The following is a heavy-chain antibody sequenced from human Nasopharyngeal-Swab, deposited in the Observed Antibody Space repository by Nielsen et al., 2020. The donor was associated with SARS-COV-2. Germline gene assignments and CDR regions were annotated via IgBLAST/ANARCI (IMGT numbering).Heavy chain of an antibody. CDR1: GYTFTSYA. J-gene: IGHJ4*02. CDR3: AREAAPTVAGWTRGY. Sequence: ASVKVSCKASGYTFTSYAMNWVRQTPGQGLEWMGWINTNTGNPTYAQGFTGRFIFSLDTSVSTAYLQISSLKAEDTAVYYCAREAAPTVAGWTRGYWGQGTLVTVSS. D-gene: IGHD6-19*01. V-gene: IGHV7-4-1*02. CDR2: INTNTGNP.